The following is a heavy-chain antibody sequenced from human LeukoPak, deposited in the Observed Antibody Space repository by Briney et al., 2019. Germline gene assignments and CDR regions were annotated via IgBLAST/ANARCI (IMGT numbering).Heavy chain of an antibody. D-gene: IGHD3-22*01. V-gene: IGHV1-8*03. CDR1: GYTFTSYD. Sequence: ASVKVSCKASGYTFTSYDINWVRQATGQGLEWMGYMNPYSGNTGYAQNFQGRVTLTRNTSISTAYMELSRLRSDDTAVYYCARDSGMDYYDSSGYYYVLLRNWGQGTLITVSS. J-gene: IGHJ4*02. CDR3: ARDSGMDYYDSSGYYYVLLRN. CDR2: MNPYSGNT.